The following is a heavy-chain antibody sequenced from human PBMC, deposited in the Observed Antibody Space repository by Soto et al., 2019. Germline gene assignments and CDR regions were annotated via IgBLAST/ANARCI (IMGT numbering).Heavy chain of an antibody. Sequence: SETLSLTCTVSGGSIISYYWSWILQPPGKGLEWIGYIYYSGSTNYNPSLKSRVTISVDTSKNQFSLKLSSVTAADTAVYYCAGNKAKGPYYYYYMDVWGKGTTVTVSS. J-gene: IGHJ6*03. CDR3: AGNKAKGPYYYYYMDV. CDR2: IYYSGST. CDR1: GGSIISYY. V-gene: IGHV4-59*01.